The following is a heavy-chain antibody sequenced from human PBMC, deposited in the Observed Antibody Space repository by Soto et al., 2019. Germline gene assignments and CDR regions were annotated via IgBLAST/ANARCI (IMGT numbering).Heavy chain of an antibody. D-gene: IGHD6-19*01. CDR2: IYYSGST. CDR3: ARDSPDSSGSFDY. CDR1: GGSISSYY. Sequence: SETLSLTCTVSGGSISSYYWSWIRQPPGKGLEWIGYIYYSGSTNYNPSLKSRVTISVDTSKNQFSLKLSSVTAADTAVYYCARDSPDSSGSFDYWGQGTLVTVSS. V-gene: IGHV4-59*01. J-gene: IGHJ4*02.